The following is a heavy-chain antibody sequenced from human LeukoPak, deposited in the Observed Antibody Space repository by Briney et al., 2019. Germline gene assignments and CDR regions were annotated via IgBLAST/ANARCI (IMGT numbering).Heavy chain of an antibody. V-gene: IGHV4-59*01. CDR1: GGSISSYY. J-gene: IGHJ4*02. CDR3: AGYCSSTSCNFDY. CDR2: IYYSGST. Sequence: SETLSLTCTVSGGSISSYYWSWIRQPPGKGLEWIGNIYYSGSTNYNPSLKSRVTISVDTSKNQFSLKLSSVTAADTAVYYCAGYCSSTSCNFDYWGQGTLVTVSS. D-gene: IGHD2-2*03.